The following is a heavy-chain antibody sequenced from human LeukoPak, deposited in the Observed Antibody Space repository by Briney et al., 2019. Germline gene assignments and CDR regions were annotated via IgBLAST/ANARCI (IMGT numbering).Heavy chain of an antibody. CDR1: GFTFEDHG. D-gene: IGHD6-19*01. V-gene: IGHV3-20*04. Sequence: PGGSLRLSCAASGFTFEDHGMSWVRQAPGKGLEWVSGINWNGGSTGYADSVKGRFTISRDNAKNSLYLQMNSLRAEDTALYYCAGGDRSGWYFDYWGQGTLVTVSS. CDR3: AGGDRSGWYFDY. J-gene: IGHJ4*02. CDR2: INWNGGST.